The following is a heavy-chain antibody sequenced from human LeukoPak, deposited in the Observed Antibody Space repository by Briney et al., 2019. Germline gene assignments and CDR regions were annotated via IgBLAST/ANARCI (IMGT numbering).Heavy chain of an antibody. V-gene: IGHV3-48*01. CDR3: ASWDYDYVWGSYRKADASDI. CDR2: ISSSSSTI. Sequence: GGSLRLSCAASGFTFSSYSMNWVRQAPGKGLEWVSYISSSSSTIYYADSVKGRFTISRDNAKNSLYLQMNSLRAEDTAVYYCASWDYDYVWGSYRKADASDIWGQGTMVTVSS. D-gene: IGHD3-16*02. CDR1: GFTFSSYS. J-gene: IGHJ3*02.